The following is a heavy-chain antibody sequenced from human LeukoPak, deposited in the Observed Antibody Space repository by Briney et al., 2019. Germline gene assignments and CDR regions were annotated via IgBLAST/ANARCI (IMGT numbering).Heavy chain of an antibody. CDR3: ARAHYDILTGYQPYYYYYYGMDV. Sequence: ASVKVSCKASGYTFISYDINWVRQATRQGLEWMGWMNPNSGDTGHAQKFQGRVTMTRNTSISTAYMELSSLRSEDTAVYYCARAHYDILTGYQPYYYYYYGMDVWGQGTTVTVSS. V-gene: IGHV1-8*01. D-gene: IGHD3-9*01. CDR1: GYTFISYD. J-gene: IGHJ6*02. CDR2: MNPNSGDT.